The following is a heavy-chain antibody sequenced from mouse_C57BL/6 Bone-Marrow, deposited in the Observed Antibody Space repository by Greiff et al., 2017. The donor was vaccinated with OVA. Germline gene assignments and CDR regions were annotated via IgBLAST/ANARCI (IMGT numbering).Heavy chain of an antibody. J-gene: IGHJ3*01. Sequence: VQLVESDAELVKPGASVKISCKVSGYTFTDHTIHWMKQRPEKGLEWIGYIYPRDGSPKYNEKFKGKATLTADKSSRTAYMQLNSLTAEDAAVNVCARWVYDRCCAYWGQGTLVTVSA. D-gene: IGHD2-12*01. CDR2: IYPRDGSP. V-gene: IGHV1-78*01. CDR1: GYTFTDHT. CDR3: ARWVYDRCCAY.